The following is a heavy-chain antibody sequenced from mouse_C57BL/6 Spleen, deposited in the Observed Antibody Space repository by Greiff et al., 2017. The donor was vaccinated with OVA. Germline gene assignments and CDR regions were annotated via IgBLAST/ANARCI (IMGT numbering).Heavy chain of an antibody. D-gene: IGHD5-5*01. CDR3: ARWSDYPLDY. CDR1: GYTFTSYW. J-gene: IGHJ2*01. Sequence: VQLQQPGAELVKPGASVKLSCTASGYTFTSYWMHWVKQRPGQGLEWIGMIHPNSGSTKYTEKFKSKATLTVDKSSSTAYMQLSSLTSEDSAVYYCARWSDYPLDYWGQGTTLTVSS. CDR2: IHPNSGST. V-gene: IGHV1-64*01.